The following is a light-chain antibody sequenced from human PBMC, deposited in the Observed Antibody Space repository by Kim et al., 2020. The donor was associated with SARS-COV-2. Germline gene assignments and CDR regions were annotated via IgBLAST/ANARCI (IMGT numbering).Light chain of an antibody. CDR1: RLRSYY. J-gene: IGLJ2*01. Sequence: VALRQTVRITCQGDRLRSYYASWYQQKPGQAPVLVIYGKSKRPSGIPDRFSGSSSGNTASLTITGAQAEDEADYYCNSRDSSGNVVFGGGTQLTVL. CDR3: NSRDSSGNVV. V-gene: IGLV3-19*01. CDR2: GKS.